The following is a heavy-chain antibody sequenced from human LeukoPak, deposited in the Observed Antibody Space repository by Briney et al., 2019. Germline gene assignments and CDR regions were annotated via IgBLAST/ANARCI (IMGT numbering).Heavy chain of an antibody. CDR1: GFTLSSSW. J-gene: IGHJ4*02. CDR2: INSGASTT. Sequence: PGGSLRLSCAASGFTLSSSWMHWVRQARGKGLMWVSHINSGASTTTYADSVKGRFTISRDNAKNTLYLQMNSLRAEDTAVYYCASLSTHDYGDPWGQGTLVTVSS. V-gene: IGHV3-74*01. CDR3: ASLSTHDYGDP. D-gene: IGHD4-17*01.